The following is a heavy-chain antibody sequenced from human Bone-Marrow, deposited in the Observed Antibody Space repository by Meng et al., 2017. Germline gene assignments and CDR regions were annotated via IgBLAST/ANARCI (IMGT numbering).Heavy chain of an antibody. Sequence: SETLSLTCTVSGGSVSSGSYYWSWIRQPPGKGLEWIGYIYYSGSTNYNPSLKSRVTISVDTSKNQFSLKLSSVTAAGTAVYYCARDPYSSGWWDGTDYYYGMDVWGQGTTVTVSS. CDR3: ARDPYSSGWWDGTDYYYGMDV. CDR1: GGSVSSGSYY. CDR2: IYYSGST. V-gene: IGHV4-61*01. D-gene: IGHD6-19*01. J-gene: IGHJ6*02.